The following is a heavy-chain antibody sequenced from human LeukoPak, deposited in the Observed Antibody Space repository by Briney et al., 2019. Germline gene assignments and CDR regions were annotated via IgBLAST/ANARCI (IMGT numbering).Heavy chain of an antibody. CDR1: GFTFSSYA. CDR2: ISGGGGST. D-gene: IGHD4-17*01. J-gene: IGHJ4*02. V-gene: IGHV3-23*01. Sequence: PGRSLRLSCAASGFTFSSYAMSWVRQAPGKGLEWVSAISGGGGSTYYADSVKGRFTISRDNSKNTLYLQMNSLRDEDTAVYYCAKRPNGDYKDYYFDYWGQGTLVTVSS. CDR3: AKRPNGDYKDYYFDY.